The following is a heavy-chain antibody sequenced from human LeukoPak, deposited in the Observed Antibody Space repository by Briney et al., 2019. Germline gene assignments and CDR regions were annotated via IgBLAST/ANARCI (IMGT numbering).Heavy chain of an antibody. J-gene: IGHJ6*02. CDR3: ARGDIVVVPARYGMDV. D-gene: IGHD2-2*01. V-gene: IGHV4-59*12. CDR2: IYYSGST. CDR1: GGSISSYY. Sequence: SETLSLTCTVSGGSISSYYWSWIRQPPGKGLEWIGYIYYSGSTNYNPSLKSRVTISVDTSKNQFSLKLSSVAAADTAVYYCARGDIVVVPARYGMDVWGQGTTVTVSS.